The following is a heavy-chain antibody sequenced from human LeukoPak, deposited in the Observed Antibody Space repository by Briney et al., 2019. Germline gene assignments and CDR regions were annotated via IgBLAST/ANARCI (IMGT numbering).Heavy chain of an antibody. CDR1: GFTVSGNY. CDR2: IYTGGGT. J-gene: IGHJ2*01. CDR3: ARDPRGHWYFDL. D-gene: IGHD3-10*01. Sequence: GGSLRLSCATSGFTVSGNYMSWVRQVPGKGLEWVSVIYTGGGTAYADSVKGRFTISRDNSKNTLYLQMNSLRAEDTAVYYCARDPRGHWYFDLWGRGTLVTVSS. V-gene: IGHV3-66*01.